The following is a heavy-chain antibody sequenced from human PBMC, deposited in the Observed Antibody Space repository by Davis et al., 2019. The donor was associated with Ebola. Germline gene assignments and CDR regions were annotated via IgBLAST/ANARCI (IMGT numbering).Heavy chain of an antibody. D-gene: IGHD3-22*01. J-gene: IGHJ4*02. CDR3: ARAPMRYYYDSSGYYAKYYFDY. CDR2: IYYSGST. CDR1: GGSINSGGYS. Sequence: SETLSLTCAVSGGSINSGGYSWSWIRQPPGQGLEWIGYIYYSGSTSYNPSLKSRVTISVDTSKNQFSLKLSSVTAADTAVYYCARAPMRYYYDSSGYYAKYYFDYWGQGTLVTVSS. V-gene: IGHV4-30-4*07.